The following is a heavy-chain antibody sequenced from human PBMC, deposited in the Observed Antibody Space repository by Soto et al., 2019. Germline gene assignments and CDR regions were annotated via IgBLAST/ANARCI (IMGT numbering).Heavy chain of an antibody. Sequence: SVKVSCKASGGSFSRFGISWVRQAPGQGLEGMGGIVPVFGRPNYAQRFRGRLTITADESTSTGYMELISLRSDDTAVYYCAREGSGYNFWGQGTQVTVSS. V-gene: IGHV1-69*13. CDR1: GGSFSRFG. CDR2: IVPVFGRP. J-gene: IGHJ4*02. CDR3: AREGSGYNF. D-gene: IGHD5-12*01.